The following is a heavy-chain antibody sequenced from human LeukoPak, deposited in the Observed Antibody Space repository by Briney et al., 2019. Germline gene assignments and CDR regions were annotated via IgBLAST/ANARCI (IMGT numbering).Heavy chain of an antibody. D-gene: IGHD7-27*01. CDR1: GFTFSSYG. V-gene: IGHV3-33*01. CDR3: ARDWGSNFDY. J-gene: IGHJ4*02. Sequence: PGRSLRLSCAASGFTFSSYGMHWVRQAPGKGLEWVAVIWYDGSNKYYADSVKGRFTISRDNSKNTLCLQMNSLRAEDTAVYYCARDWGSNFDYWGQGTLVTVSS. CDR2: IWYDGSNK.